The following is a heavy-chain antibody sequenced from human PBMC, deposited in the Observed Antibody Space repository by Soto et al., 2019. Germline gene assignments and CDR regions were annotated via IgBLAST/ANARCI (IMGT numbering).Heavy chain of an antibody. CDR3: AKDAEMATLDY. J-gene: IGHJ4*02. V-gene: IGHV3-30*18. Sequence: QVQLVESGGGVVQPGRSLRLSCAASGFTFSSYGTHWVRQAPGKGLEWVAVISYDGSNKYYADSVKGRFTISRDNSKNTLYRQMNSLRAEDTAVFYGAKDAEMATLDYWGQRTLVTVSS. CDR1: GFTFSSYG. CDR2: ISYDGSNK.